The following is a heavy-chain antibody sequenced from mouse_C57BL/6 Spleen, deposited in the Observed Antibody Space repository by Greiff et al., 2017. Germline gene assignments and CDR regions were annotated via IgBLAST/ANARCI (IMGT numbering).Heavy chain of an antibody. CDR1: GFSFNTYA. D-gene: IGHD2-4*01. V-gene: IGHV10-1*01. J-gene: IGHJ3*01. CDR2: IRSKSNNYAT. CDR3: VRIYDYDGP. Sequence: EVQRVESGGGLVQPKGSLKLSCAASGFSFNTYAMNWVRQAPGKGLEWVARIRSKSNNYATYYADSVKDRFTISRDDSESMLYLQMNNLKTEDTAMYYCVRIYDYDGPWGQGTLVTVSA.